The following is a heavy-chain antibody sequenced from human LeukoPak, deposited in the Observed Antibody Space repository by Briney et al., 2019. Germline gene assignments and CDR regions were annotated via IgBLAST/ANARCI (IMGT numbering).Heavy chain of an antibody. CDR2: ISRSSTDI. D-gene: IGHD3-10*01. Sequence: GGSLRLSCAASGFTFSSYWMHWVRQAPGKGLEWVSSISRSSTDIQYADSVKGRFTISRDNAKNSLHLQMNSLRAEDTAVYYCARDELGVSGSGVYYYYGMDVWGQGTTVTVSS. J-gene: IGHJ6*02. CDR3: ARDELGVSGSGVYYYYGMDV. CDR1: GFTFSSYW. V-gene: IGHV3-21*01.